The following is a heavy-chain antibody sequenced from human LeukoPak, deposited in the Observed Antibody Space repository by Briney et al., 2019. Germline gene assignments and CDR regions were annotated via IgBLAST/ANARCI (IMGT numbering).Heavy chain of an antibody. D-gene: IGHD3-10*01. CDR2: INHSGST. CDR1: GGSFSGYY. CDR3: ARGGPKRPHGSGSYRY. Sequence: PSETLSLTCAVYGGSFSGYYWSWIRQPPGKGLEWIGEINHSGSTNYNPSLKSRVTMSVDTSKNQFSLKLSSVTAADTAVYYCARGGPKRPHGSGSYRYWGQGTLVTVSS. J-gene: IGHJ4*02. V-gene: IGHV4-34*01.